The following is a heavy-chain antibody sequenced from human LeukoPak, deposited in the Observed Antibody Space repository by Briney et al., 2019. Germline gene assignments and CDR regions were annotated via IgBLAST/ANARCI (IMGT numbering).Heavy chain of an antibody. V-gene: IGHV3-66*01. J-gene: IGHJ4*02. CDR3: ARALVDGYHDF. Sequence: PGGSLRLSCTAYGFTVRSKYMSWLRQAPGKGLEWISVLFSGGDTYYADSGKGRFTISRDDSKNTLWLQMNNLRAEDTAVYHCARALVDGYHDFWGQGTLVTVSS. CDR1: GFTVRSKY. D-gene: IGHD5-24*01. CDR2: LFSGGDT.